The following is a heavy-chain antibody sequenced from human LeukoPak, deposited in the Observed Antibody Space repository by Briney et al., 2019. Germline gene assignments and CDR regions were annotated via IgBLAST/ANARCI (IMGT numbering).Heavy chain of an antibody. CDR1: GGSISSYY. D-gene: IGHD6-13*01. CDR3: GMQIASAGTAGFDF. V-gene: IGHV4-4*07. J-gene: IGHJ4*02. Sequence: SETLSLTCTVSGGSISSYYWSWIRQPAGKGLEWIGRIYSTGSTNYNPSLKSRVTMSVDTSKNQFSLRLRSVTAADTAVYYCGMQIASAGTAGFDFWGQGALVTVSS. CDR2: IYSTGST.